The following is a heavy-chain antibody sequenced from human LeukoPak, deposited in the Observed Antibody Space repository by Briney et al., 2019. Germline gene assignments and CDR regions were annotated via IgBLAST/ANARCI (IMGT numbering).Heavy chain of an antibody. Sequence: KPSETLSLTCAVYGGSFSGYYWSWIRQPPGKGLEWIGEINHSGSTNYNPSLKSRVTISVDTSKNQFSLKLSSVTAADTAVYYCVRGPYSSSWRDFDYWGQGTLVTVSS. CDR1: GGSFSGYY. J-gene: IGHJ4*02. CDR2: INHSGST. CDR3: VRGPYSSSWRDFDY. V-gene: IGHV4-34*01. D-gene: IGHD6-13*01.